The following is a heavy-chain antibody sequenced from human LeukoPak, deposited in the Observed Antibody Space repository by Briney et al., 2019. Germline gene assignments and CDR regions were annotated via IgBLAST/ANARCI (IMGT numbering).Heavy chain of an antibody. CDR1: GYTFTSYD. V-gene: IGHV1-8*01. CDR2: MNPNSGNT. Sequence: ASVKVSCKASGYTFTSYDSNWVRQATGQGLEWMGWMNPNSGNTGYAQKFQGRVTMTRNTSISTAYMELSSLRSEDTAVYYCARRWGRVTMVRGVIRKLFDYWGQGTLVTVSS. J-gene: IGHJ4*02. CDR3: ARRWGRVTMVRGVIRKLFDY. D-gene: IGHD3-10*01.